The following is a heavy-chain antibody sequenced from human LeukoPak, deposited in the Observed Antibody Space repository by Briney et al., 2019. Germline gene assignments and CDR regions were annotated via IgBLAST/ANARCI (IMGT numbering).Heavy chain of an antibody. CDR2: INPSGGST. D-gene: IGHD2-15*01. Sequence: ASVKVSCKASGYTFTSYYMHWVRQAPGQGLEWMGIINPSGGSTSYAQKFQGRVTMTRDMSTSTDYMELSSLRSEDTAVYYCAKEHLGYCSGGSCRNWFDPWGQGTLVTVSS. CDR1: GYTFTSYY. CDR3: AKEHLGYCSGGSCRNWFDP. J-gene: IGHJ5*02. V-gene: IGHV1-46*01.